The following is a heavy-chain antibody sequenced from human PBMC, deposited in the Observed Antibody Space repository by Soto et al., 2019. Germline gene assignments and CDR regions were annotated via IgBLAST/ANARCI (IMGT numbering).Heavy chain of an antibody. J-gene: IGHJ4*02. CDR1: GGSISSYY. CDR2: IYYSGST. Sequence: QVQLQEWGPGLVKPSETLSLTCTVSGGSISSYYWSWIRQPPGQGLEWIGYIYYSGSTNYNPSLKRRVTITVDTSKNQFTLKLSSVTAADTAVYYCARSGGSYWGQGTLVTVSS. CDR3: ARSGGSY. V-gene: IGHV4-59*01. D-gene: IGHD2-15*01.